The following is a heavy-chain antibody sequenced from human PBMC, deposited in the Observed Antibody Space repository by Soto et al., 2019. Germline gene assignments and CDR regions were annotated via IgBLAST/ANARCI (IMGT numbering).Heavy chain of an antibody. Sequence: QVQLVESGGGVVQPGRSLRLSCAASGFTFSSDGMHWVRQAPGKGLEWLAVIWDDGSNKYYADAVKGRFTISRDNSKNTLYLQMNSLRAEAKAVYYCAGDPRGYSGYDLGWYFDYWGQGTLVTVSS. D-gene: IGHD5-12*01. CDR1: GFTFSSDG. V-gene: IGHV3-33*01. CDR3: AGDPRGYSGYDLGWYFDY. CDR2: IWDDGSNK. J-gene: IGHJ4*02.